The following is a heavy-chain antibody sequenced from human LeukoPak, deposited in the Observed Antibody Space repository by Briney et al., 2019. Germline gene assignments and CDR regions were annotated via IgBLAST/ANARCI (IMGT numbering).Heavy chain of an antibody. V-gene: IGHV3-23*01. Sequence: LPGGSLRLSCAASGFTFSSYAMSWVRQAPGKGLEWVSAISGSGDSTYHADSVKGRFTISRDNSKNTLYLQMNSLRAEDTAVYYCARASDIYSGWYLDYWGQGTLVTVSS. J-gene: IGHJ4*02. D-gene: IGHD6-19*01. CDR1: GFTFSSYA. CDR2: ISGSGDST. CDR3: ARASDIYSGWYLDY.